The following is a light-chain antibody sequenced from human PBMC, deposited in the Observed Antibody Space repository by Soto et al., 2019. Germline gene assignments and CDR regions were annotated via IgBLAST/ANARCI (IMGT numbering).Light chain of an antibody. J-gene: IGKJ1*01. Sequence: DIQMTQSPSSLSASVGDRVTITCRASQSISSYLNWYQQKPGKAPKLLIYAASSLQSGVPSRFRGGASGTDFTLTISSLQLDDFATYYCQQSDNTPLTFGQATKVDIK. CDR2: AAS. V-gene: IGKV1-39*01. CDR1: QSISSY. CDR3: QQSDNTPLT.